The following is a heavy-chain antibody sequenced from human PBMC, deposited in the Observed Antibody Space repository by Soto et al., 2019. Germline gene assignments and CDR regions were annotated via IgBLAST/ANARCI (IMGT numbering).Heavy chain of an antibody. CDR3: ARDLSPPYSSSWYLHYYYYMDV. D-gene: IGHD6-13*01. CDR1: GFTFSSYS. CDR2: ISSSSSYI. V-gene: IGHV3-21*01. J-gene: IGHJ6*03. Sequence: GGSLRLSCAASGFTFSSYSMNWVRQAPGKGLEWVSSISSSSSYIYYADSVKGRFTISRDNAKNSLYLQMNSLRAEDTAVYYCARDLSPPYSSSWYLHYYYYMDVWGKGTTVTVSS.